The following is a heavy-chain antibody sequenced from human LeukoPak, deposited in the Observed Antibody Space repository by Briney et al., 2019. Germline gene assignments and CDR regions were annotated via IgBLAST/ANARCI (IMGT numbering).Heavy chain of an antibody. D-gene: IGHD6-13*01. V-gene: IGHV3-23*01. CDR1: GFTFEASA. Sequence: GGSLRLSCAASGFTFEASAMSWVRQAPGKGLEWVAVITGGGESTYYADSVKGRFTISRDNSKKTLFLQVNSLRAEDTAVYYCAKGISSWYDYFDYWGQGTLVTVSS. CDR3: AKGISSWYDYFDY. J-gene: IGHJ4*02. CDR2: ITGGGEST.